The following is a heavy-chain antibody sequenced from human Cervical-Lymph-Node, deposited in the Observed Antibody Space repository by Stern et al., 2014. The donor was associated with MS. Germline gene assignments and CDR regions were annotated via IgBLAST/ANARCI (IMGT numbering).Heavy chain of an antibody. CDR2: ITWKSVSV. CDR1: GFTFDDYA. CDR3: AKGSGGSGYYPVALDY. D-gene: IGHD3-3*01. J-gene: IGHJ4*02. V-gene: IGHV3-9*01. Sequence: EVQLVESGGGLVPPGRSLRLSCAASGFTFDDYAMHWVRQAPGTGLEWVSGITWKSVSVGYADSVKGRFTISRDNAKNSLYLQMNSLRGDDTALYYCAKGSGGSGYYPVALDYWGQGTLVTVSS.